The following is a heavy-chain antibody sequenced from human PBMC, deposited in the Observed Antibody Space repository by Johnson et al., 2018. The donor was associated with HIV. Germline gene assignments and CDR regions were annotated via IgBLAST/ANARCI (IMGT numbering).Heavy chain of an antibody. D-gene: IGHD5/OR15-5a*01. Sequence: QVQLVESGGGVVQPGRSLRLSCVVSGFNFSSYDIDWVRQAPGKGLEWLAAISYDGSNKFYADSVQGRFTISRDNSKNTLYLQMNSLRREDTAVDYCARGIIVSPDAFDFWGLGTRVTVSS. CDR3: ARGIIVSPDAFDF. CDR2: ISYDGSNK. V-gene: IGHV3-30*04. CDR1: GFNFSSYD. J-gene: IGHJ3*01.